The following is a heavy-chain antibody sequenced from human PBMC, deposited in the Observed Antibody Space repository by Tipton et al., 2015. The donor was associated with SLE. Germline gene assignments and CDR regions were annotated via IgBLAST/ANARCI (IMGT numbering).Heavy chain of an antibody. J-gene: IGHJ4*02. D-gene: IGHD1-26*01. V-gene: IGHV4-34*01. CDR3: ARHNADKWVDY. CDR1: GGSISSYY. Sequence: TLSLTCTVSGGSISSYYWSWIRQPPGKGLEWIGEINHSGSTNYNPPLKSRVTISVDTSKNQFSLKLSSVTAADTAVYYCARHNADKWVDYWGQGTLVTVSS. CDR2: INHSGST.